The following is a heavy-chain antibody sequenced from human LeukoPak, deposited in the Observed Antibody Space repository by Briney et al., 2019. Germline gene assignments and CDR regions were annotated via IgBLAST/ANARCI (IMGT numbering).Heavy chain of an antibody. Sequence: GGSLRLSCAASGFTFSSYSMNWVRQAPGKGLEWVSSISSSSSYIYYADSVKGRFTISRDNAKNSLYLQMNSLRAEDTAVYYCARDRIAARPADYWGQGTLVTVSS. CDR1: GFTFSSYS. V-gene: IGHV3-21*01. D-gene: IGHD6-6*01. CDR3: ARDRIAARPADY. CDR2: ISSSSSYI. J-gene: IGHJ4*02.